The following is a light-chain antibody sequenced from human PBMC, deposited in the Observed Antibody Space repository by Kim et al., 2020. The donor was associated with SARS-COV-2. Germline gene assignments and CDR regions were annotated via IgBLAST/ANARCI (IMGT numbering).Light chain of an antibody. CDR3: QQYNKWPPWT. J-gene: IGKJ1*01. CDR1: QSVNSN. V-gene: IGKV3-15*01. Sequence: SPGERVTLSCRASQSVNSNLAWYQQKPGQPPRLLIYAASTRATGLPARFSGSGSGTEFTLTISSLQSEDYAIYYCQQYNKWPPWTFGQGTKVDIK. CDR2: AAS.